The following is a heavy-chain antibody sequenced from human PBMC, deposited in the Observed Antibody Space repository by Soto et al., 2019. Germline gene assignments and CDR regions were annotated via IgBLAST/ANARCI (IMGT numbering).Heavy chain of an antibody. J-gene: IGHJ4*02. D-gene: IGHD3-22*01. V-gene: IGHV3-30-3*01. CDR1: GFTFSSYA. CDR3: ARDHRVVVISSHAY. Sequence: QVQLVESGGGVVQPGRSLRLSCAASGFTFSSYAMHWVRKAPGNGLEWVAVISYDGSNKYYADSVKGRFTISRDNSKNTLYLQMNSLRAEDTAVYYCARDHRVVVISSHAYWGQGTLVTVSS. CDR2: ISYDGSNK.